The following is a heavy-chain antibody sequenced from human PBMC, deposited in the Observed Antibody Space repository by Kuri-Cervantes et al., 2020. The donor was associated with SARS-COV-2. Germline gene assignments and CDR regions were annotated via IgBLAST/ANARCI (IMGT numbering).Heavy chain of an antibody. V-gene: IGHV4-59*01. Sequence: SETLSLTCAVYGGSFSSYYWSWIRQPPGKGLEWIGYIYYSGSTNYNPSLKSRVTISVDTSKNQFSLKLSSVTAADTAVYYCARLGLADGYNFYYYYYGMDVWGQGTTVTVSS. J-gene: IGHJ6*02. CDR3: ARLGLADGYNFYYYYYGMDV. CDR1: GGSFSSYY. CDR2: IYYSGST. D-gene: IGHD5-24*01.